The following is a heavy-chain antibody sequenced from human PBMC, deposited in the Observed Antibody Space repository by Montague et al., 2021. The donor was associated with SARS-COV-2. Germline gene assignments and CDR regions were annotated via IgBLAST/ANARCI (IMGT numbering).Heavy chain of an antibody. J-gene: IGHJ3*02. V-gene: IGHV3-66*01. D-gene: IGHD3-9*01. CDR3: ARDPNQYDILTGSYRGYYAFDI. CDR2: IYSGGST. CDR1: GFTVSSNY. Sequence: SQRLSCAASGFTVSSNYMSWVRQAPGKGLEWVSVIYSGGSTNYADSVKGRFTISRDTSKNTLYLRMNSLRAEDTAVYYCARDPNQYDILTGSYRGYYAFDIWGQGTMVTVSS.